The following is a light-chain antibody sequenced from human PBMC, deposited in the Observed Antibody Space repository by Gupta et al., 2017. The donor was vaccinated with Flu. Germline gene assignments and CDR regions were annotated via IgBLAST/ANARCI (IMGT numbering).Light chain of an antibody. CDR1: ALPKQY. Sequence: PGKTARITCSGDALPKQYAYWYQQKPGQAPVLVIYKDSERPSGIPERFSGSSSGTTVTLTISGVQAEDEADYYCQSADSSGTYVFGTGTKVTVL. CDR3: QSADSSGTYV. J-gene: IGLJ1*01. CDR2: KDS. V-gene: IGLV3-25*03.